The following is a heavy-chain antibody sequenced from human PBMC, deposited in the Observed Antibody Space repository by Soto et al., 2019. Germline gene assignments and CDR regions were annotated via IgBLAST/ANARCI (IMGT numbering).Heavy chain of an antibody. J-gene: IGHJ3*01. D-gene: IGHD2-8*02. Sequence: GGSLRLSCTASGFNFNSYAIIWGRQAPGKGLEWVSGISGYGDTTYYSASVKGRFTISRDNSQKMLFLQMNSLRAEDTAMYYCAKVPLVLSNAFDLWGQGTKVTVSS. V-gene: IGHV3-23*01. CDR1: GFNFNSYA. CDR2: ISGYGDTT. CDR3: AKVPLVLSNAFDL.